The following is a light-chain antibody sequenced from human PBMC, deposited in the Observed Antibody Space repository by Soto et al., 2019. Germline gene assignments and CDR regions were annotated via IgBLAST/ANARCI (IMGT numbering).Light chain of an antibody. Sequence: ALPQPSSVSGSPGQSITISYTGTSSDVGGYNYVSWYQQHPGKAPKLMIFEVSNRPSGVSNRFSGSKSGNTASLTISGLQAEDEADYYCSSYTSSSTSYVFATGTKV. CDR1: SSDVGGYNY. CDR2: EVS. J-gene: IGLJ1*01. V-gene: IGLV2-14*01. CDR3: SSYTSSSTSYV.